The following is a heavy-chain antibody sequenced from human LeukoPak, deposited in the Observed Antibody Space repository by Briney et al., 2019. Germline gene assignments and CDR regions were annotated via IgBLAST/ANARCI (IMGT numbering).Heavy chain of an antibody. CDR1: GFTVSSNY. CDR2: IYSGGST. CDR3: ARVLSSYSGYDSPYYYYYYMDV. D-gene: IGHD5-12*01. V-gene: IGHV3-53*01. Sequence: GGSLRLSCAASGFTVSSNYMSWVRQAPGQGLEWDSVIYSGGSTYYADSVKGRFTISRDNSKNTLYLQMNSLRAEDTAVYYCARVLSSYSGYDSPYYYYYYMDVWGKGTTVTVSS. J-gene: IGHJ6*03.